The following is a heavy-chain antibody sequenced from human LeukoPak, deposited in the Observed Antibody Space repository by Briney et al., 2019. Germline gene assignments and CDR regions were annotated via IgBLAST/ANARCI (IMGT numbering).Heavy chain of an antibody. V-gene: IGHV3-23*01. J-gene: IGHJ4*02. D-gene: IGHD3-22*01. CDR3: AKDRPNYYDSSGHCYRRNGDY. CDR1: GFTFSSYA. CDR2: ITSSGGST. Sequence: GGSLRLSCAASGFTFSSYAMSWVRQAPGKGLEWVSSITSSGGSTYYAGSVKGQFTISRDNSKNTVYLQMNSLRAEDTAVYYCAKDRPNYYDSSGHCYRRNGDYWGRGTLVTVSS.